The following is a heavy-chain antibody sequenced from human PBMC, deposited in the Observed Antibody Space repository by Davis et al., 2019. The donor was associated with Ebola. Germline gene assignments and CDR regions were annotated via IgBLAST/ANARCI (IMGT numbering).Heavy chain of an antibody. CDR2: ISSSSSYI. J-gene: IGHJ4*02. D-gene: IGHD2-15*01. CDR1: GFTFSSYS. V-gene: IGHV3-21*04. Sequence: GESLKISCAASGFTFSSYSMNWVRQAPGKGLEWVSSISSSSSYIYYADSVKGRFTISKDNAKNSLFLQMNGLRAEDTAVYYCAKAVASQGYFDHWGQGMLVTVSS. CDR3: AKAVASQGYFDH.